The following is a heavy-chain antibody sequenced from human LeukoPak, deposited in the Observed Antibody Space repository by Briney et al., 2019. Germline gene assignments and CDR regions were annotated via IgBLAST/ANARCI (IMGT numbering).Heavy chain of an antibody. V-gene: IGHV1-46*01. J-gene: IGHJ4*02. CDR1: GYTFTNYY. CDR2: INPSSGTT. D-gene: IGHD1-26*01. CDR3: AREVGRGFDY. Sequence: ASVKVSCKASGYTFTNYYMVWVRQAPGQGLEWMGIINPSSGTTNYAQKLQGRVTMTTDTSTSTAYMEVRSLRSDDTAVYYCAREVGRGFDYWGQGTLVTVSS.